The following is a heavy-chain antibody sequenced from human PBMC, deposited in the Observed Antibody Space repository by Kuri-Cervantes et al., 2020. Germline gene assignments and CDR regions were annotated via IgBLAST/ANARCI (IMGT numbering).Heavy chain of an antibody. V-gene: IGHV3-15*01. CDR2: IRSKTDGGTT. CDR1: GFTFNGAW. D-gene: IGHD3-22*01. CDR3: TLPTYYYDSSGSRAYYFDY. Sequence: GESLKISCAASGFTFNGAWMSWVRQTPAKGLEWVARIRSKTDGGTTNYAAPVKGRFTISRDDSKNTLYLQMNSLKTEDTAVYYCTLPTYYYDSSGSRAYYFDYWGQGTLVTVSS. J-gene: IGHJ4*02.